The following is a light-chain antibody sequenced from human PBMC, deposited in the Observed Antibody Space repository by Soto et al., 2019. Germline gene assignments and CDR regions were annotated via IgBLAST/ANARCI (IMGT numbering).Light chain of an antibody. CDR1: QSVSSY. CDR3: QQRSNWPSIT. J-gene: IGKJ5*01. V-gene: IGKV3-11*01. CDR2: DAS. Sequence: EIVLTQSPATLSLSPGERATLSCRASQSVSSYLAWYQQKPGQAPRLLIYDASNRATGIPARFSGSGSGTDFTLTISHIEPEDFAVYYCQQRSNWPSITFGQGTRLEIK.